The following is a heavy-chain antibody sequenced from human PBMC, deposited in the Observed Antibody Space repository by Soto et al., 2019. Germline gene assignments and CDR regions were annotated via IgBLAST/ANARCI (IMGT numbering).Heavy chain of an antibody. Sequence: GESLKISCAASGFTFSSYSMNWVRQAPGKGLEWVSSISSSSSYIYYADSVKGRFTISRDNAKNSLYLQMNSLRAEDTAVYYCARDLYGGGWYVSRDGAHDYWGQGTLVTVSS. CDR2: ISSSSSYI. D-gene: IGHD6-19*01. CDR3: ARDLYGGGWYVSRDGAHDY. V-gene: IGHV3-21*01. J-gene: IGHJ4*02. CDR1: GFTFSSYS.